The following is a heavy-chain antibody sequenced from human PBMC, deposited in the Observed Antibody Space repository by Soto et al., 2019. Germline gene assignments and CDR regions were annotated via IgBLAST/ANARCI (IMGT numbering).Heavy chain of an antibody. D-gene: IGHD3-22*01. V-gene: IGHV1-3*01. CDR1: GYSFTHYV. CDR3: VRDYASDSGVHLDF. CDR2: IGAGDGKT. J-gene: IGHJ4*02. Sequence: QVQLVQSGTEVKKPGASVKVSCKASGYSFTHYVIHWVRQAPGQRLEWMGWIGAGDGKTYYSQNFQGRVTITKDTSASKDYMDLNSLISEDTAVYYCVRDYASDSGVHLDFWGQGTLVTVSS.